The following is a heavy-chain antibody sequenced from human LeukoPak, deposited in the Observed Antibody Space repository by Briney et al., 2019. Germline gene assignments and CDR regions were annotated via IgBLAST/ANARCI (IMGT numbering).Heavy chain of an antibody. CDR3: ARDKAGFDY. Sequence: GGSLRLSCAASGFTFSSYAMSWVRQAPGKGLEWVSAISGSGGSTYYADSVKGRFTISRDNAKNSLYLQMNSLRAEDTAVYYCARDKAGFDYWGQGTLVTVSS. CDR2: ISGSGGST. V-gene: IGHV3-23*01. J-gene: IGHJ4*02. CDR1: GFTFSSYA.